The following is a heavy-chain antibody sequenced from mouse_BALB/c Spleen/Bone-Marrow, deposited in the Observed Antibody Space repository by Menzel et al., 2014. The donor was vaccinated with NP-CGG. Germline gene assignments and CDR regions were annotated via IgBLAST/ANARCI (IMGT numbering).Heavy chain of an antibody. Sequence: SGAELVKPGASVKLSCTASGFNIKDTYMHWVKQRPEQGLEWIGRIDPANGNTKYDPKFQGKATITADTSSNTAYLQLSSLTSEDTAVYYCARWEYYAMDYWGQATPVPFTS. V-gene: IGHV14-3*02. CDR3: ARWEYYAMDY. CDR1: GFNIKDTY. D-gene: IGHD4-1*01. CDR2: IDPANGNT. J-gene: IGHJ4*01.